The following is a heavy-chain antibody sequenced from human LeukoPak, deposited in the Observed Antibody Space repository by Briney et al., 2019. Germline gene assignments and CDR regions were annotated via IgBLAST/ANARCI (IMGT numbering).Heavy chain of an antibody. CDR2: INPNSGGT. Sequence: ASVKVSCKASGYTFTGYYMHWVRQAPGQGLEWMGWINPNSGGTNYAQKFQGRVTMTRDTSISTAYMELNRLKSDDTVVYYCARDYGYFYYYMDVWGKGTTVTVSS. J-gene: IGHJ6*03. D-gene: IGHD4-17*01. CDR1: GYTFTGYY. V-gene: IGHV1-2*02. CDR3: ARDYGYFYYYMDV.